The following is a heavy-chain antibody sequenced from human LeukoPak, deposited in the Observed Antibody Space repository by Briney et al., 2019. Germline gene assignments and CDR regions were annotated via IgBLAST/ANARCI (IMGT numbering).Heavy chain of an antibody. V-gene: IGHV4-59*01. J-gene: IGHJ4*02. Sequence: SETLSLTCTVSGGSISSYYWSWIRQPPGQGLEWIGYIYYSGSTNYNPALKSRVTISVDTSKNQFSLKLSSVTAADTAVYYCARGQLWFDYWGQGTLVTVSS. CDR3: ARGQLWFDY. CDR1: GGSISSYY. D-gene: IGHD5-18*01. CDR2: IYYSGST.